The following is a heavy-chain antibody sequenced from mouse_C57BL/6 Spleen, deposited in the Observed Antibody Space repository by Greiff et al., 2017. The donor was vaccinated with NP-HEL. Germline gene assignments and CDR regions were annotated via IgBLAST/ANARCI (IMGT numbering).Heavy chain of an antibody. Sequence: EVQLQQSVAELVRPGASVKLSCTASGFNIKNTYMHWVKQRPEQGLEWIGKIDPATGNTKYDPKFQGKATITADTSSNTAYMQLSSLTSEDTASDSCATDYDYAMDYWGQRTSVTVSS. J-gene: IGHJ4*01. CDR3: ATDYDYAMDY. CDR1: GFNIKNTY. CDR2: IDPATGNT. D-gene: IGHD1-1*02. V-gene: IGHV14-3*01.